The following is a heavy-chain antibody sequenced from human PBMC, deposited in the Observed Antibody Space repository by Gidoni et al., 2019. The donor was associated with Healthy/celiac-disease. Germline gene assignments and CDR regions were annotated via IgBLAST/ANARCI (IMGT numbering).Heavy chain of an antibody. V-gene: IGHV3-15*01. CDR2: IKSKTDGGTT. J-gene: IGHJ4*02. Sequence: EVQLVESGGGLVKPGGSLRLSCSASGFTLSTAWMSWVRQAPGKGLDWVGLIKSKTDGGTTDYAAPVKGRFTISRDDSKNTLYLQMNSLKTEDTAVYYCTTEGSMTTVTTYYFDYWGQGTLVTVSS. D-gene: IGHD4-17*01. CDR3: TTEGSMTTVTTYYFDY. CDR1: GFTLSTAW.